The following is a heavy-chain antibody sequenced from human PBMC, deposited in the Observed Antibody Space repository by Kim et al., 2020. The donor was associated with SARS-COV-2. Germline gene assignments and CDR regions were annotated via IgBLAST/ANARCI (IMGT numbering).Heavy chain of an antibody. J-gene: IGHJ4*02. CDR3: AKGGGSGTYSGDL. Sequence: GGSLRLSCVGSGFTFGDYSMVWVRQAPGKGLEWVSGITKNNDMIDYVDSVKGRFTISRDNGANSLYLQMNNLRPEDTALYYCAKGGGSGTYSGDLWGQGTLVTVSS. CDR2: ITKNNDMI. V-gene: IGHV3-9*01. D-gene: IGHD3-10*01. CDR1: GFTFGDYS.